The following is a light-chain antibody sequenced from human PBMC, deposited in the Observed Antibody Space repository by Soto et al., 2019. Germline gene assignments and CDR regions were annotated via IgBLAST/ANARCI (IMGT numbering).Light chain of an antibody. J-gene: IGKJ1*01. CDR1: QSVSNTY. V-gene: IGKV3-20*01. CDR2: GAS. Sequence: EAALTQSPGTLSLSPGERATLSCRASQSVSNTYVAWYQHIPGQTPRLLIYGASNRATGIPDRFSGSGSGTDFTLTISRLEPEDFAVYYCQQHDNSPWMFGQGTKVDIK. CDR3: QQHDNSPWM.